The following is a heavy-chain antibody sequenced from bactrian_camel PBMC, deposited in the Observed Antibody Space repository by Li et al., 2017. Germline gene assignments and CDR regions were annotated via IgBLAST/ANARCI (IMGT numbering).Heavy chain of an antibody. CDR3: VKSLVDLGI. D-gene: IGHD1*01. Sequence: QLVESGGGLVTPGGSLRLSCTASGFTFASHWMFWLRQAPGKGLEWVSTISSNGEHKYYAPSVEGRFTIFRDNAKNTVYLQMESLKIEDTAVHYCVKSLVDLGIWGKGTQVTVS. V-gene: IGHV3S25*01. J-gene: IGHJ6*01. CDR2: ISSNGEHK. CDR1: GFTFASHW.